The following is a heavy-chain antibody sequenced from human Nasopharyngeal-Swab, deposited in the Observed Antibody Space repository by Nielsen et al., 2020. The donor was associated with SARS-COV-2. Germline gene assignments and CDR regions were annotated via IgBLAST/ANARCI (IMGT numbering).Heavy chain of an antibody. CDR2: ISSSSSYI. V-gene: IGHV3-21*01. J-gene: IGHJ3*02. CDR3: ARVKWELLTVSFDI. Sequence: LSLTCAASGFTFSSYSMNWVRQAPGKGLEWVSSISSSSSYIYYADSVKGRFTISRDNAKNSLYLQMNSLRAEDTAVYYCARVKWELLTVSFDIWGQGTMVTVSS. D-gene: IGHD1-26*01. CDR1: GFTFSSYS.